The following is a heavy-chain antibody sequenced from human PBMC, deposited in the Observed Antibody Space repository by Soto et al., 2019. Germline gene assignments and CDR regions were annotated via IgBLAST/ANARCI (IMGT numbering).Heavy chain of an antibody. CDR2: INPSGGST. D-gene: IGHD4-17*01. J-gene: IGHJ4*02. V-gene: IGHV1-46*03. CDR3: ARDRDGLGRCGLDY. Sequence: QVQLVQSGAEVKKPGASVKVSCKASGYTFTSYYMHWVRQAPGQGLEWMGIINPSGGSTSYAQKFQDRVTMTRDTPPRTVCRELSSLRSEDTAVYYGARDRDGLGRCGLDYWGQGTLVTVSS. CDR1: GYTFTSYY.